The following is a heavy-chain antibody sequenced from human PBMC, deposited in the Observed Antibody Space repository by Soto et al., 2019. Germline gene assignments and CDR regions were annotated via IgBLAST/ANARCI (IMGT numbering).Heavy chain of an antibody. J-gene: IGHJ6*03. CDR1: GYTFTSYG. Sequence: ASVKVSCKASGYTFTSYGISWVRQAPGQGLEWMGWISAYNGNTNYAQKLQGRVTMTTDTSTSTAYMELRSLRSDDTAVYYCARVVGIADYYYYMDVWGKGTTVTVSS. CDR2: ISAYNGNT. CDR3: ARVVGIADYYYYMDV. V-gene: IGHV1-18*01. D-gene: IGHD6-13*01.